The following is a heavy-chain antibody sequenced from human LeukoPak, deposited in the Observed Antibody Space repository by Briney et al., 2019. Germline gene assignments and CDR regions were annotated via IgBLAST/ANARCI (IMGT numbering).Heavy chain of an antibody. CDR1: GYTLTELS. Sequence: ASVKVSCKVSGYTLTELSMHWVRQAPGKGLEWMGGFDPEDGETIYAQKFQGRVTITRDTSASTAYMELSSLRSEDTAVYYCARGYCSSTSCYMFFDYWGQGTLVTVSS. CDR3: ARGYCSSTSCYMFFDY. CDR2: FDPEDGET. J-gene: IGHJ4*02. D-gene: IGHD2-2*02. V-gene: IGHV1-24*01.